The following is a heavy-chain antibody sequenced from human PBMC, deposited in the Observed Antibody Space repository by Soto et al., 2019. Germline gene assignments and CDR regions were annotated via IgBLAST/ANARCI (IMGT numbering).Heavy chain of an antibody. V-gene: IGHV1-58*01. CDR3: ATDKGDSYGYGNY. Sequence: SVKVSCKASGFTFTNSAVQWVRQARGQRLEWIGWIVVGSGNTNYAQKFQERVTITRDMSTTTAYMELSSLRSEDTAVYYCATDKGDSYGYGNYWGQGTLVTVSS. CDR2: IVVGSGNT. D-gene: IGHD5-18*01. J-gene: IGHJ4*02. CDR1: GFTFTNSA.